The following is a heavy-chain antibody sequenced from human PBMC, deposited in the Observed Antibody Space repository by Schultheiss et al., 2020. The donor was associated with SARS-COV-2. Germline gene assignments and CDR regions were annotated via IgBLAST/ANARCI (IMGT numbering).Heavy chain of an antibody. D-gene: IGHD3-22*01. CDR2: IYYSGST. CDR3: ARGRRSSIVVASFDP. J-gene: IGHJ5*02. Sequence: SETLSLTCTVSGGSISSGGYYWSWIRQHPGKGLEWIGYIYYSGSTYYNPSLKSLVTISVDTSKNQFSLKLSSVTAADTAVYYCARGRRSSIVVASFDPWGQGTLVTVSS. V-gene: IGHV4-31*01. CDR1: GGSISSGGYY.